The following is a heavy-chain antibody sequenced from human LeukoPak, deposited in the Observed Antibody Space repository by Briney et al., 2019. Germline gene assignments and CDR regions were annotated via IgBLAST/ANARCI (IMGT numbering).Heavy chain of an antibody. CDR1: GYTFTSYG. CDR3: ARGNWNPDY. J-gene: IGHJ4*02. Sequence: ASVKVSCKASGYTFTSYGISWVRQAPGQGLEWMGWINTNTGNPTYDQGFKRRFVFSLDTSVSTAYLQISSLKAEDTAVYYCARGNWNPDYWGQGTLVTVSS. D-gene: IGHD1-1*01. CDR2: INTNTGNP. V-gene: IGHV7-4-1*02.